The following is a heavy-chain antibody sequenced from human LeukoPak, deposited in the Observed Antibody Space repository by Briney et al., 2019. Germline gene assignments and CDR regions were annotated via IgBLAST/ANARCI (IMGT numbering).Heavy chain of an antibody. Sequence: GGSLRLSCAASGFAFSSYWMSWVRQAPGKGLEWVANIKQDGSEKYYVDSVKGRFTISRDNAKNSLYLQVNSLRAEDTAVYYCARDLRTSLVRGAWYYYYGMDVWGKGTTVTVSS. D-gene: IGHD3-10*01. CDR3: ARDLRTSLVRGAWYYYYGMDV. J-gene: IGHJ6*04. V-gene: IGHV3-7*03. CDR2: IKQDGSEK. CDR1: GFAFSSYW.